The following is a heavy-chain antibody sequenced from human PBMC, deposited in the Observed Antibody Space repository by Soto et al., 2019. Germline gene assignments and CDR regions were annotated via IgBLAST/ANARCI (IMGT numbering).Heavy chain of an antibody. D-gene: IGHD3-22*01. CDR3: AKATKKTLRYYYDSSGLTNPFDY. Sequence: GGSLRLSCAASGFTFSSYGMHWVRQAPGKGLEWVAVISYDGSNKYYADSVKGRFTISRDNSKNTLYLQMNSLRAEDTAVYYCAKATKKTLRYYYDSSGLTNPFDYWGQGTLVTVSS. CDR1: GFTFSSYG. CDR2: ISYDGSNK. V-gene: IGHV3-30*18. J-gene: IGHJ4*02.